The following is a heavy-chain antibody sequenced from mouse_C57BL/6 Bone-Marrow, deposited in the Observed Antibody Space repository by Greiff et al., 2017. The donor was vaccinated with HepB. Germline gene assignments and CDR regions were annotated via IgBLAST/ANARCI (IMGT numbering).Heavy chain of an antibody. V-gene: IGHV1-59*01. Sequence: QVQLQQPGAELVRPGTSVKLSCKASGYTFTSYWMHWVKQRPGQGLEWIGVIDPSDSYTNYNQKFKGKATLTVDTSSSTAYMQLSSLTSEDSAVYYCAREGAITTVGEDYFDYWGQGTTLTVSS. CDR1: GYTFTSYW. CDR2: IDPSDSYT. CDR3: AREGAITTVGEDYFDY. D-gene: IGHD1-1*01. J-gene: IGHJ2*01.